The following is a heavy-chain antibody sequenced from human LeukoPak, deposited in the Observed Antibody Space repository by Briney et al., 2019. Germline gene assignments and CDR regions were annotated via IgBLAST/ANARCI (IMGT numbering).Heavy chain of an antibody. D-gene: IGHD1-7*01. J-gene: IGHJ5*02. CDR2: IIPILGIA. Sequence: SVKVSCKASGGTFSSYAISWVRQAPGQGLEWMGRIIPILGIANYAQKFQGRVTITADKSTSTAYMELSSLRSEDTAVYYCARDGLELHVSSWSDPWGQGTLVTVSS. CDR3: ARDGLELHVSSWSDP. CDR1: GGTFSSYA. V-gene: IGHV1-69*04.